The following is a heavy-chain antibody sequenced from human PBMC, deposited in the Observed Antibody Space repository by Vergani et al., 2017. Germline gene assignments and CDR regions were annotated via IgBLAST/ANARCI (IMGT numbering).Heavy chain of an antibody. J-gene: IGHJ4*02. CDR2: ISGDGGST. CDR1: GFTFDDYA. CDR3: ARDRVDTAMDALFGFDY. Sequence: EVQLVESGGGVVPPGGSLRLSCAASGFTFDDYALHWVRQAPGKGLEWVALISGDGGSTYYADSVKGRFTISSDNSKNSLYLQMNSLRAEDTAVYYCARDRVDTAMDALFGFDYWGQGTLVTVSS. V-gene: IGHV3-43*02. D-gene: IGHD5-18*01.